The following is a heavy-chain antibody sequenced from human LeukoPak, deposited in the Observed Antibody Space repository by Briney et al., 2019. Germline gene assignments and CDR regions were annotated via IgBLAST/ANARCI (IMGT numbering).Heavy chain of an antibody. CDR3: ASALGYCSSTSCDY. Sequence: GGSLRLSCAASGFTFRDHYMDWVRQAPGKGLEWVGRTRNKANSYTTEYPASVQGRFTISRDDSKNSPYLQMNSLKTEDTAVYYCASALGYCSSTSCDYWGQGTLVTVSS. D-gene: IGHD2-2*01. V-gene: IGHV3-72*01. J-gene: IGHJ4*02. CDR1: GFTFRDHY. CDR2: TRNKANSYTT.